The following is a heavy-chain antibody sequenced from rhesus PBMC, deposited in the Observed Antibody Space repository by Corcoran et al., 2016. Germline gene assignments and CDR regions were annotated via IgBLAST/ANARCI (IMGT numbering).Heavy chain of an antibody. J-gene: IGHJ6*01. CDR1: GGSISSNY. CDR2: ISGSGGSH. V-gene: IGHV4-173*01. D-gene: IGHD4-23*01. CDR3: ARYGYSNYRGGGLDS. Sequence: QLQLQESGPGLVKPSETLSLTCAVSGGSISSNYGSWSRQPPGHGREWIGRISGSGGSHDYNPSLKSRVTISTDTSKNQFSLKLSSVTAADTAVYYCARYGYSNYRGGGLDSWGQGVVVTVSS.